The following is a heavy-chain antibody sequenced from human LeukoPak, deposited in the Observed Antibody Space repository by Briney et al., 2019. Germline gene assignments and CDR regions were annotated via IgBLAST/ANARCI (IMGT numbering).Heavy chain of an antibody. CDR3: AREMVRGVIDS. V-gene: IGHV4-39*02. D-gene: IGHD3-10*01. CDR2: IYYSGST. J-gene: IGHJ4*02. Sequence: SETLSLTCTASGGSISSISYYWGWIRQPPGKGLEWIGSIYYSGSTYYNPSLKSRVTISVDTSKNQFSLKLSSVTAADTAVYYCAREMVRGVIDSWGQGTLVTVSS. CDR1: GGSISSISYY.